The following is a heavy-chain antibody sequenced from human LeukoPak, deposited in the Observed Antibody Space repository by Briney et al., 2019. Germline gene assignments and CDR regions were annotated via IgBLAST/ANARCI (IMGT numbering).Heavy chain of an antibody. D-gene: IGHD6-19*01. CDR1: GYTFDDDA. CDR3: AKASSGWYYFDY. Sequence: PGGSLRLSCAASGYTFDDDAMRWVRQAPGKGLEWVSLISGDGGSTYYADSVKGRFTISRDNSKNSLYLQMNSLRTEDTALYYCAKASSGWYYFDYWGQGSLVTVSS. V-gene: IGHV3-43*02. CDR2: ISGDGGST. J-gene: IGHJ4*02.